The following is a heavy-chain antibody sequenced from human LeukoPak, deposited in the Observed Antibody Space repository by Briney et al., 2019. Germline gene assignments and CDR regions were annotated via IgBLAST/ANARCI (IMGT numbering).Heavy chain of an antibody. J-gene: IGHJ6*04. Sequence: SETLSLTCAVYGGSFSGYYWSWIRQPPGKGLEWIGEINHSGSTNCNPSLKSRVTISVDTSKNQFSLKLSSVTAADTAVYYCARERYGSGSYYPPAYYYYGMDVWGKGTTVTVSS. D-gene: IGHD3-10*01. CDR3: ARERYGSGSYYPPAYYYYGMDV. CDR2: INHSGST. V-gene: IGHV4-34*01. CDR1: GGSFSGYY.